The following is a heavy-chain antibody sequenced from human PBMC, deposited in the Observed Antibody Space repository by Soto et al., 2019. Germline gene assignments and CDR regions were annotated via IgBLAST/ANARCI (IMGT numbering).Heavy chain of an antibody. V-gene: IGHV3-23*01. Sequence: PGGSLRLSCAASGFTFSAYAMTWVRQAPGEGLEWVSALTPGGETTHYIDSVKGRFTISRDNAKNTLYLQMNSLTAADTAVYYCAKDSPVSGNLQDLDYWGQGTLVTVYS. J-gene: IGHJ4*02. CDR1: GFTFSAYA. CDR2: LTPGGETT. D-gene: IGHD1-26*01. CDR3: AKDSPVSGNLQDLDY.